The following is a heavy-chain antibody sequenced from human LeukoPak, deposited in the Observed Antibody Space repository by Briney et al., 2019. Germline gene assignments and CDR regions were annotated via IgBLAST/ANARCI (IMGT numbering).Heavy chain of an antibody. J-gene: IGHJ4*02. CDR1: GFPFISHA. D-gene: IGHD4/OR15-4a*01. Sequence: PGGSLRLSCGVSGFPFISHAMSWVRQAPGRGLEWVSGISISADMTYYADSVQGRFIISRDNSKNTVYLQMDSLRVEDTAVYYCANEEVPNDYWGQGTLVTVSS. CDR3: ANEEVPNDY. V-gene: IGHV3-23*01. CDR2: ISISADMT.